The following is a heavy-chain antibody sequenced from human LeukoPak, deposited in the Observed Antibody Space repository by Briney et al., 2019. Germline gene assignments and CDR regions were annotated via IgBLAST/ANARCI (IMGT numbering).Heavy chain of an antibody. CDR3: ARDRNYDFWSGYYTPWFDP. CDR1: GYTFTSYG. Sequence: ASVKVSCKASGYTFTSYGISWVRQAPGQGLEWMGWISAYNGNKNYAQKLQGRVTMTTDNSTSTAYMELRSLRSDDTAVYYCARDRNYDFWSGYYTPWFDPWGQGTLVTVSS. J-gene: IGHJ5*02. CDR2: ISAYNGNK. V-gene: IGHV1-18*01. D-gene: IGHD3-3*01.